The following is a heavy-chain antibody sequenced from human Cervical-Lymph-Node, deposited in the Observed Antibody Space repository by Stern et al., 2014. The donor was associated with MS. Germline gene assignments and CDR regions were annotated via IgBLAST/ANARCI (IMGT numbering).Heavy chain of an antibody. CDR1: GYKFSIYW. Sequence: EVQLVESGAELIRPGESLKISCKGSGYKFSIYWIAWVRQMPGKGLEWLGIIYPGDSETRYSPSFQGQVTMSADKSTSTAYRQWSSLNASDTAMYFCARQTTAWASDVWGQGTLVTVSS. CDR3: ARQTTAWASDV. V-gene: IGHV5-51*01. J-gene: IGHJ4*02. D-gene: IGHD1-14*01. CDR2: IYPGDSET.